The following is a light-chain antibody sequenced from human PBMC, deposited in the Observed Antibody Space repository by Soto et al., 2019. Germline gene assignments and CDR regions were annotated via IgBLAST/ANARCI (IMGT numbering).Light chain of an antibody. V-gene: IGKV3-20*01. CDR1: QSITGSY. Sequence: EIVLTQSPGTLSLSPGERATLSCRASQSITGSYLAWYQQKPDQAPRLLIYGASRRATDIPDRFSGSGSGTDFTLTISRLEPEDFAVYFCQLYDSSSYTFGQGTKLEIK. J-gene: IGKJ2*01. CDR2: GAS. CDR3: QLYDSSSYT.